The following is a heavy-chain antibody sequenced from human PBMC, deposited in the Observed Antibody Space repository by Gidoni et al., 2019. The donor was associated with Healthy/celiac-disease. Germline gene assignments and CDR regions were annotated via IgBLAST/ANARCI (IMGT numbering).Heavy chain of an antibody. CDR3: ARWPKTYYDFWSGYDGMDV. J-gene: IGHJ6*02. Sequence: QVQLVQSGAEVQKPGSSVKVSCTASGGTFSSYALSWVRQAPGQGLEWMGRIIPILGIANYAQKFQGRVTMTADKSTSTAYMELSSRRSEDTAVYYCARWPKTYYDFWSGYDGMDVWGQGTTVTVSS. D-gene: IGHD3-3*01. V-gene: IGHV1-69*09. CDR1: GGTFSSYA. CDR2: IIPILGIA.